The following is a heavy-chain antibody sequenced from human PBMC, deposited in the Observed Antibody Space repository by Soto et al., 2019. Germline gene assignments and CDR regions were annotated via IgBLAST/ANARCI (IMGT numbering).Heavy chain of an antibody. J-gene: IGHJ6*02. CDR3: ARETSQNVYSHYGMDV. Sequence: PSETLSLTCAIYGGSFSGFYCSWIRQPPGKGPEWIGEINDSGTTNYNPSLKSRVTISADTSKTHFSLRLTSVTAADTAVYYCARETSQNVYSHYGMDVWGQGTTVTVSS. CDR2: INDSGTT. CDR1: GGSFSGFY. V-gene: IGHV4-34*01.